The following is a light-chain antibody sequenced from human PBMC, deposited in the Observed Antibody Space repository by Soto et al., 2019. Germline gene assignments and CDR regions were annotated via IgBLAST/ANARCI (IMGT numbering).Light chain of an antibody. CDR2: EVN. Sequence: QSALTQPASVSGSPGQSITVSCTGSSDDLGNFNLVSWYQQFPGKAPKLIVYEVNKRPLGVSDRFSGSKSGNTASLTISGLQAEDEADYHCCSYAGSRWMFGGGTKLTVL. V-gene: IGLV2-23*02. J-gene: IGLJ3*02. CDR3: CSYAGSRWM. CDR1: SDDLGNFNL.